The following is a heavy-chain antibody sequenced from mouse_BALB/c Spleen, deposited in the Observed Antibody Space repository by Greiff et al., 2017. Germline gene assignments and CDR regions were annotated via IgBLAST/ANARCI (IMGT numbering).Heavy chain of an antibody. Sequence: EVQLQQSGPGLVKPSQSLSLTCTVTGYSITSDYAWNWIRQFPGNKLEWMGYISYSGSTSYNPSLKSRISITRDTSKNQFFLQLNSVTTEDTATYYCAKHYYGSSPDYYAMDYWGQGTSVTVSS. CDR2: ISYSGST. V-gene: IGHV3-2*02. J-gene: IGHJ4*01. CDR3: AKHYYGSSPDYYAMDY. CDR1: GYSITSDYA. D-gene: IGHD1-1*01.